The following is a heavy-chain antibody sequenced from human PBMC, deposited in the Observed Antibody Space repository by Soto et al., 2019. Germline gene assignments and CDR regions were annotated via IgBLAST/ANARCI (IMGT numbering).Heavy chain of an antibody. V-gene: IGHV4-61*01. D-gene: IGHD3-9*01. Sequence: SETLSLTCTVSGDSVTSVSDYWSWIRQPPGKWLEWIAYIYYTGTTKYNPSLKSRVTIXXXTXXXXXSLXLXSVTAADTAVYYCARAASPYFDLLSAFHPWG. CDR1: GDSVTSVSDY. CDR3: ARAASPYFDLLSAFHP. CDR2: IYYTGTT. J-gene: IGHJ5*02.